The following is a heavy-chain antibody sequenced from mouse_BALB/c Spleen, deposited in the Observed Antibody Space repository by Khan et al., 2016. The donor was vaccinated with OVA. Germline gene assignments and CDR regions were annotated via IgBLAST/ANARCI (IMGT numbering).Heavy chain of an antibody. CDR3: ARDGACYMNDGWFAY. V-gene: IGHV1-4*01. CDR1: GYNFTSYT. J-gene: IGHJ3*01. D-gene: IGHD2-14*01. CDR2: INPSSGYT. Sequence: QVHLQQSGAELARPGASVKMSCKASGYNFTSYTIHWIKKRPGKGLEWIGYINPSSGYTNYNQKLKEKATLTADKSYTTAYMQLSSLTADDSAVYYCARDGACYMNDGWFAYWGQGTRVTVAA.